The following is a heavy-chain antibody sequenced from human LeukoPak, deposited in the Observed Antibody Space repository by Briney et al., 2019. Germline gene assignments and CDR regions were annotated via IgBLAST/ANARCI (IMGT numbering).Heavy chain of an antibody. J-gene: IGHJ4*02. CDR1: GFTFSSYW. D-gene: IGHD6-13*01. CDR3: ARVAGPRGSSWSDY. CDR2: IKQDGSEK. V-gene: IGHV3-7*01. Sequence: EGSLRLSCAASGFTFSSYWMSWVRQAPGKGLEWVANIKQDGSEKYYVDSVKGRFTISRDNAKNSLYLQMNSLRAEDTAVYYCARVAGPRGSSWSDYWGQGTLVTVSS.